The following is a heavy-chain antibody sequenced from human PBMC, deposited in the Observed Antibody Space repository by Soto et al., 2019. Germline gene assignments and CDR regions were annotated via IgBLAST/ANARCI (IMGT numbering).Heavy chain of an antibody. CDR3: ARPPLPWFINAICYPLDF. CDR1: GYTFTHYY. Sequence: QVQLVQSGAEVKNPGASVKVSCKASGYTFTHYYIHWVRQAPGQGLEWMGMINPSGGSTSYAQKFQGRLTMTTDTSTNTVYMDLSSLRSADTAVYYCARPPLPWFINAICYPLDFWGQGALVTVSS. CDR2: INPSGGST. V-gene: IGHV1-46*01. J-gene: IGHJ4*02. D-gene: IGHD2-8*01.